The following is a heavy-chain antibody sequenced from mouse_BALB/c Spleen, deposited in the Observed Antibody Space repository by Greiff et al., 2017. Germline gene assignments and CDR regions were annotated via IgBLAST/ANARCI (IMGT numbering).Heavy chain of an antibody. CDR2: IWGGGST. CDR1: GFSLTRYS. J-gene: IGHJ4*01. CDR3: TSPLYYGSSSDYAMDY. D-gene: IGHD1-1*01. Sequence: VQLVESGPGLVAPSQSLSITCTVSGFSLTRYSVHWVRQTPGKGLEWLGMIWGGGSTDYNSALKSRLSISKDNSKSQVFLKMNSLQTDDTAMYTCTSPLYYGSSSDYAMDYWGQGTSVTVSS. V-gene: IGHV2-6-4*01.